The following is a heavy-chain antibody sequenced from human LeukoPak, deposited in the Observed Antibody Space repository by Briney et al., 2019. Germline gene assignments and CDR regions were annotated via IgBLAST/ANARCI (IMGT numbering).Heavy chain of an antibody. Sequence: ASVKVSCKASGYTFTGYYMHRVRQAPGQGLEWMGRINPNSGGTNYAQKFQGRVTMTRDTSISTAYMELSRLRSDDTAVYYCARVTILGVVIIDYWGQGTLVTVSS. CDR3: ARVTILGVVIIDY. V-gene: IGHV1-2*06. J-gene: IGHJ4*02. CDR2: INPNSGGT. CDR1: GYTFTGYY. D-gene: IGHD3-3*01.